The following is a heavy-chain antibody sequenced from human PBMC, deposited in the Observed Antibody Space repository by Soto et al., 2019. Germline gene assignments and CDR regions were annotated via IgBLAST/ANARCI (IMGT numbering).Heavy chain of an antibody. CDR2: IYPGDSDT. D-gene: IGHD6-6*01. J-gene: IGHJ6*03. CDR3: ARVSSIPSNYYYMDV. Sequence: GESLKISCKGSGYSFTSYWIGWVRQMPGKGLEWMGIIYPGDSDTRYSPSFQGQVTISADKSISTAYLQWSSLKASDTAMYYCARVSSIPSNYYYMDVWGKGTTVTVSS. CDR1: GYSFTSYW. V-gene: IGHV5-51*01.